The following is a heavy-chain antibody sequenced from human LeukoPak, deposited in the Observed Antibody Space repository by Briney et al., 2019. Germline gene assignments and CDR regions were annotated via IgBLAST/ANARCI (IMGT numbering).Heavy chain of an antibody. J-gene: IGHJ3*02. CDR2: IYHSGST. V-gene: IGHV4-38-2*02. CDR1: GYSISSGYY. D-gene: IGHD3-10*01. Sequence: SETLSLTCTVSGYSISSGYYWGWIRQPPGKGLEWIGSIYHSGSTYYNPSLKSRVTISVDTSKNQFSLKLSSVTAADTAVYYCARDGWFGDPLRKAFDIWGQGTMVTVSS. CDR3: ARDGWFGDPLRKAFDI.